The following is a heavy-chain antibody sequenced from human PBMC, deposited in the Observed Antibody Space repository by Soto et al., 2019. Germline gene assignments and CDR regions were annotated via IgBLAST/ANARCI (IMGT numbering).Heavy chain of an antibody. J-gene: IGHJ4*02. V-gene: IGHV2-26*01. CDR2: IFSNDEK. CDR3: ARTYSSSWSYFDY. D-gene: IGHD6-13*01. CDR1: GFSLSNARMG. Sequence: QVTLKESGPALVKPTETLTLTCTVSGFSLSNARMGVSWIRQPPGKALELLAHIFSNDEKSYSTSLKSRLTISKDTSKSQVVLTMTNMDPVDTATYYCARTYSSSWSYFDYWGQGALVTVSS.